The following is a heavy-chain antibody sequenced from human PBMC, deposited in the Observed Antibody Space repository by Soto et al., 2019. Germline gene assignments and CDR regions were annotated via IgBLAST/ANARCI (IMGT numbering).Heavy chain of an antibody. J-gene: IGHJ4*02. Sequence: EVQLLESGGILVHPGGSLRLSCAASGFTFSSYAMTWVRQAPGKGLAWVSSISGRGDSTYYADSVKGRFTISRDQSKNTLYLQIHSLRAEDTAVYFCAKERDNVADRDYFDDWGQGTLVTVSS. V-gene: IGHV3-23*01. CDR3: AKERDNVADRDYFDD. CDR1: GFTFSSYA. CDR2: ISGRGDST. D-gene: IGHD2-8*01.